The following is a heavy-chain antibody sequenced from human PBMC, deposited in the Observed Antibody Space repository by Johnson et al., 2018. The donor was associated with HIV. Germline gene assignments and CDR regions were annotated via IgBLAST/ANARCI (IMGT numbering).Heavy chain of an antibody. CDR2: IDTAGNT. CDR1: GFTFSSYA. Sequence: VQLVESGGGLVQPGGSLRLSCAASGFTFSSYAMHWVRQITGKRLEWVSGIDTAGNTFYAGSVKGRFTISRENAKNSLYLQVHSLRAGDTALYYCARGSYDGDSFDIWGQGTMVTVSS. CDR3: ARGSYDGDSFDI. D-gene: IGHD1-26*01. J-gene: IGHJ3*02. V-gene: IGHV3-13*01.